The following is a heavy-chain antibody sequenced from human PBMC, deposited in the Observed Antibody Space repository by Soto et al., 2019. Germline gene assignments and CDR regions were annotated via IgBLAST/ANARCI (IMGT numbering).Heavy chain of an antibody. CDR3: ARGRTVRNYADDSSDYFYFSDY. D-gene: IGHD3-22*01. Sequence: SETLSLTCTVSGDSISTFYWGWMRQSPGKELEWIGYVYYTGSTNYNPSLKSRVTISVDRSKNQFSLKLTSASAADTAVYYCARGRTVRNYADDSSDYFYFSDYWGKGTQVTV. J-gene: IGHJ4*02. V-gene: IGHV4-59*01. CDR1: GDSISTFY. CDR2: VYYTGST.